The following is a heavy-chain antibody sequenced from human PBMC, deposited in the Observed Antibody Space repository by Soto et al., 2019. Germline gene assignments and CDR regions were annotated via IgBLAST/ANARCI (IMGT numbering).Heavy chain of an antibody. CDR1: GGSFSGYY. CDR2: INHSGST. CDR3: ARSHEYSSSPGDYYYMDV. J-gene: IGHJ6*03. Sequence: SETLSLTCAVYGGSFSGYYWSWIRQPPGKGLEWIGEINHSGSTNYNPSLKSRVTISVDTSKNQFSLKLSSVTAADTTVYYCARSHEYSSSPGDYYYMDVWGKGTTVTVSS. D-gene: IGHD6-6*01. V-gene: IGHV4-34*01.